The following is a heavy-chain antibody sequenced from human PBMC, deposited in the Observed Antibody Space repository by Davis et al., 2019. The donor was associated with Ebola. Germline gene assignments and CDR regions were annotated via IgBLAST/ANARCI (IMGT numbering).Heavy chain of an antibody. CDR3: ARDLLAGTADY. J-gene: IGHJ4*02. CDR1: GFTFSGSA. Sequence: GESLKISCAASGFTFSGSAMHWVRQASGKGLEWVGRIRSKANSYATAYAASVKGRFTISRDNSKNTLYLQMNSLTAEDTAVYYCARDLLAGTADYWGQGTLVTVSS. D-gene: IGHD6-13*01. CDR2: IRSKANSYAT. V-gene: IGHV3-73*01.